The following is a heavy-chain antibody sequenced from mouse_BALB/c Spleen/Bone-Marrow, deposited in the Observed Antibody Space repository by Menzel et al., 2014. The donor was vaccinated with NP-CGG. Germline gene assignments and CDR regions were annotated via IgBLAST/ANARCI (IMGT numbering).Heavy chain of an antibody. D-gene: IGHD2-1*01. CDR2: IRNKANGYTT. CDR3: ARDTGNYVRFAY. CDR1: GFTFTDYY. J-gene: IGHJ3*01. V-gene: IGHV7-3*02. Sequence: EVQLVESGGGLVQPGGSLRLSCATSGFTFTDYYMSWVRQPPGKALEWLGFIRNKANGYTTEYSASVKSRFTISRDNSQSVLYLQMNTLRAEDSATYYCARDTGNYVRFAYWGQGTLVTVSA.